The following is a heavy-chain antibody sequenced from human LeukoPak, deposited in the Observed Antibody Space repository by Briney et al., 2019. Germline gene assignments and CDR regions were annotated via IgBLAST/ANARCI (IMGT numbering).Heavy chain of an antibody. D-gene: IGHD3-10*01. CDR1: GYRFTTYY. J-gene: IGHJ4*02. CDR3: ARGPGGSGSYSWVTDLGF. CDR2: INPSGGST. Sequence: ASVNVSCKASGYRFTTYYLNWVRQAPGQGLEWMGVINPSGGSTNYAQKFQGRITMTRDTSTSTVYMELSSLRSEDTAVYYCARGPGGSGSYSWVTDLGFWGQGTLVTVSS. V-gene: IGHV1-46*01.